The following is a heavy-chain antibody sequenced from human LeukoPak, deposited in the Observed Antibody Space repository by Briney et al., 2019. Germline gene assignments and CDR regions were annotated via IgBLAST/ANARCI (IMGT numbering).Heavy chain of an antibody. J-gene: IGHJ4*02. CDR2: IYPGDSDT. Sequence: PGESLKISCKGSGYSFTSYWIGWVRQMPGKGLEWMGIIYPGDSDTRYSPSFQGQVTISVDKSISTAYLQWTSLKASDTAMYYCARLDYDNSGHYYGLAYWGQGTLVTVSS. D-gene: IGHD3-22*01. CDR1: GYSFTSYW. CDR3: ARLDYDNSGHYYGLAY. V-gene: IGHV5-51*01.